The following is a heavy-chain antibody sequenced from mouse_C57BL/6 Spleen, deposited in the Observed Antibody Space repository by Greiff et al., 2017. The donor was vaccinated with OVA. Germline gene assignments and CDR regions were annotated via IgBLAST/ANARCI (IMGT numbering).Heavy chain of an antibody. Sequence: VQLQQSGPVLVKPGASVKMSCKASGYTFTDYYMNWVKQSHGKSLEWIGVINPYNGGNSYNQKFTGTATLTVDKSSSTAYMELNSLTSEDSAVYYCARRYSGSYYFDYWGQGTTLTVSS. J-gene: IGHJ2*01. CDR3: ARRYSGSYYFDY. V-gene: IGHV1-19*01. CDR1: GYTFTDYY. CDR2: INPYNGGN.